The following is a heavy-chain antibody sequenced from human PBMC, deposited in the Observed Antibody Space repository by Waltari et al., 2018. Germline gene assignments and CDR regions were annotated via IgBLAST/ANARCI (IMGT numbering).Heavy chain of an antibody. D-gene: IGHD5-12*01. CDR1: GVSITSNRHY. CDR2: VSYSGTT. CDR3: ATYIGASVGTAAFDV. V-gene: IGHV4-39*01. J-gene: IGHJ3*01. Sequence: QLQLQESGPRLVRPSETLSLICRVSGVSITSNRHYWAWSRQFPGQGLEWIGTVSYSGTTYISPSLKSRVSVSRDTSKNQVSLILGSVTAADMAVYYCATYIGASVGTAAFDVWGQGKMVTVSS.